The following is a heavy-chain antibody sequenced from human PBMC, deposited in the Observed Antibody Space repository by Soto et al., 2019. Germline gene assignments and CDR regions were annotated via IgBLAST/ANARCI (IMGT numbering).Heavy chain of an antibody. Sequence: SETLSLTCAVSGYSIRSSNWWGWIRQPPGKGLEWIGYIYYSGSTYYNPSLKSRVTMSVDTSKNQFSLKLSSVTAVDTAVYYCARVEEYYYGMDVWGQGTTVTVSS. CDR2: IYYSGST. D-gene: IGHD1-1*01. V-gene: IGHV4-28*03. CDR1: GYSIRSSNW. CDR3: ARVEEYYYGMDV. J-gene: IGHJ6*02.